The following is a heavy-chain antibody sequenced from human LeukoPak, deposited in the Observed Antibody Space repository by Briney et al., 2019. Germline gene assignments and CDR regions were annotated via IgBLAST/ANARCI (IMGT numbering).Heavy chain of an antibody. CDR2: ISGSGGST. V-gene: IGHV3-23*01. Sequence: GGSLRLSFAASGFTFSSYAMSWVRQAPGKGLEWGSDISGSGGSTYYADSVKGRFTISRDNSKNTLYLQMNSLRAEDTAVYYCARDKDYGLWGQGTLVTVSS. J-gene: IGHJ4*02. D-gene: IGHD4/OR15-4a*01. CDR1: GFTFSSYA. CDR3: ARDKDYGL.